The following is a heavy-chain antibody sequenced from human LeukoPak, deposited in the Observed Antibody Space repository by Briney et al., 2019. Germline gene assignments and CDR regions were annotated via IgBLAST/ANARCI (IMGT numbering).Heavy chain of an antibody. J-gene: IGHJ6*03. V-gene: IGHV1-8*03. Sequence: ASVKVSRKASGYTFTSYDIHWVRQATGQGLEWMGWMNSYSGNTGYAQKFQGRVTITRNTSISTAYMELSSLRSEDTAVYYCARGVDSSPGGYYYYYMDVWGKGTTVTVSS. CDR2: MNSYSGNT. CDR3: ARGVDSSPGGYYYYYMDV. CDR1: GYTFTSYD. D-gene: IGHD6-13*01.